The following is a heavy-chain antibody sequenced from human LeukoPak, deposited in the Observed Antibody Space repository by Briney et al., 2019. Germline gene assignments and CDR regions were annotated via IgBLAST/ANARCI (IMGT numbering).Heavy chain of an antibody. J-gene: IGHJ6*03. V-gene: IGHV1-46*01. CDR2: INPSGGST. CDR3: ARDPGQYSSSSFRYYYYYMDV. D-gene: IGHD6-6*01. Sequence: ASVKVSCKASGYTFTSYYMHWVRQAPGQGLEWMGIINPSGGSTSYAQKFQGRVTMTRDMSTSTVYMELSSLRSEDTAVYYCARDPGQYSSSSFRYYYYYMDVWGKGTTVTVSS. CDR1: GYTFTSYY.